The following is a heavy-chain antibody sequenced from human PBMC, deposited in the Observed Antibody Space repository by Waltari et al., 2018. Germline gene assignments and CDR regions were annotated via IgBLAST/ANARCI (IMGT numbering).Heavy chain of an antibody. CDR2: IYYSGST. Sequence: QVQLQESGPGLVKPSETLSLTCTVSGGSISSYYWSWIRQPPGKGLEWIGYIYYSGSTNYNPSLKSRVTISVDTSKNQFSLKLSSVTAADTAVYYCAGEGLEATPSYFDLWGRGTLVTVSS. CDR1: GGSISSYY. J-gene: IGHJ2*01. CDR3: AGEGLEATPSYFDL. V-gene: IGHV4-59*01.